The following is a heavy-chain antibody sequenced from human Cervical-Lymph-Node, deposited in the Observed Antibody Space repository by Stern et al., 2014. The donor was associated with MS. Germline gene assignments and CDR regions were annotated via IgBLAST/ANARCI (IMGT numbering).Heavy chain of an antibody. CDR1: GGTFNSYA. D-gene: IGHD2-8*01. Sequence: QMQLVQSGAEVKKPGSSVKVSCKASGGTFNSYAINWVRQAPGQGLEWMGQFIPILGSSKYAQKFQGRVTITADESTTTAYVELNSLRSEDTAIYYCARGSHQLYYAFEYWGQGTLVTVSS. CDR3: ARGSHQLYYAFEY. CDR2: FIPILGSS. V-gene: IGHV1-69*01. J-gene: IGHJ4*02.